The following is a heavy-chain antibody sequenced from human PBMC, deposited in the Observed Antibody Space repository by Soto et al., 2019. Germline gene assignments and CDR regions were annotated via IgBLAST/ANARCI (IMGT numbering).Heavy chain of an antibody. CDR1: GGSISSSSYY. J-gene: IGHJ4*02. V-gene: IGHV4-39*01. CDR3: ARELRYTENFDY. Sequence: QLQLQESGPGLVKPSETLSLTCTVSGGSISSSSYYWGWIRQPPGKGLEWIGSIYYSGSTYYNPSLKSRVTISGDTSKNQFSLKLSSVTAADTAVYYCARELRYTENFDYWGQGTLVTVSS. CDR2: IYYSGST. D-gene: IGHD1-7*01.